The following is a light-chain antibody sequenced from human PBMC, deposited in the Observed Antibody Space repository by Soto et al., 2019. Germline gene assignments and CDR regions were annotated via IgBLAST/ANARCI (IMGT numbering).Light chain of an antibody. Sequence: EIVLTQSPGTLSLSPGERATLSCRASQSVSSSFLAWYRQKPGQAPRLLIYATSTRAAGIPDRFSGSGSGTDFTLTIDRLELEDFAVYYCQQYDFSPPLYTFGQGTKLEI. V-gene: IGKV3-20*01. CDR3: QQYDFSPPLYT. CDR2: ATS. J-gene: IGKJ2*01. CDR1: QSVSSSF.